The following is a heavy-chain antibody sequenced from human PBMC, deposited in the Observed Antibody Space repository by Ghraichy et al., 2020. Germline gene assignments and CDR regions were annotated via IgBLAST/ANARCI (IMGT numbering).Heavy chain of an antibody. J-gene: IGHJ3*01. CDR2: LGAEGRST. Sequence: GGSLRLSCAVSEFTFDGYPMTWVRQAPGKGLEWVSPLGAEGRSTLYADSVKGRFTISRDKSKRKRYLQMNSLRADYTAVYYCAQEGGRLGEGTFDVWGQGTKVTVSS. CDR3: AQEGGRLGEGTFDV. V-gene: IGHV3-23*01. CDR1: EFTFDGYP. D-gene: IGHD3-10*01.